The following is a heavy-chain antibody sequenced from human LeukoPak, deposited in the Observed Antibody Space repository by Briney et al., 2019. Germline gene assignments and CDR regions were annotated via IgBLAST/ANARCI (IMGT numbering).Heavy chain of an antibody. D-gene: IGHD3-3*01. CDR2: ISAYNGNT. J-gene: IGHJ4*02. CDR3: ARMDYDFDIFYFDY. V-gene: IGHV1-18*01. CDR1: GYTFTSYG. Sequence: GASVKVSCKASGYTFTSYGISWVRQAPGQGLEWMAWISAYNGNTNYAQKLQGRVTMTTDTSTSTAYMELRSLRSDDTAVYYCARMDYDFDIFYFDYWGQGTLVTVSS.